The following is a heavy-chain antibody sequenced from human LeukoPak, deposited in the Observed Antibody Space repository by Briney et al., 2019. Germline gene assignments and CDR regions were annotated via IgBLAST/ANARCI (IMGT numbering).Heavy chain of an antibody. V-gene: IGHV3-23*01. CDR1: GFTFSSYA. CDR3: AKSLVGDYGSGSYYNDWFDP. CDR2: ISGSGGST. J-gene: IGHJ5*02. Sequence: GGSLRLSCAASGFTFSSYAMSWVRQAPGKGLEWVSAISGSGGSTYYADSVKGRFTISRDNSKNTLYLQMNSLRAEDTAVYYCAKSLVGDYGSGSYYNDWFDPWGQGTLVTVSS. D-gene: IGHD3-10*01.